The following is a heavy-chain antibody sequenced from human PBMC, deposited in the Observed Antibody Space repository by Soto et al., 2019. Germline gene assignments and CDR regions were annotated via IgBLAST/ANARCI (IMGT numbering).Heavy chain of an antibody. V-gene: IGHV3-30*03. CDR2: ISHDGGAA. D-gene: IGHD2-15*01. J-gene: IGHJ4*02. Sequence: PGGSLRLSCAASGFTFSNFALHWVRQAPGKGLEWVAVISHDGGAAFYGDSVKGRFTISRDNSKNTLYLQMNSLRAEDTAVYYCARGAPSCSCPDYWGQGTLVTVSS. CDR1: GFTFSNFA. CDR3: ARGAPSCSCPDY.